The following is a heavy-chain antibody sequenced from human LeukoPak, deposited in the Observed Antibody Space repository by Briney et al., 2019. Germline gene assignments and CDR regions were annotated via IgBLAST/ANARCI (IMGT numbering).Heavy chain of an antibody. CDR2: IYWDDDK. J-gene: IGHJ4*02. Sequence: SGPTLVKLTQTLTLTCTFSDFSLSTSGVNVGWIRQPPGKALEWLALIYWDDDKRYSPSLKSRLTITKDTSKNQVVLSLTNMDPVDTATYYCVYRRSSGGYFDFWGQGTLVTVSS. CDR3: VYRRSSGGYFDF. D-gene: IGHD3-22*01. V-gene: IGHV2-5*02. CDR1: DFSLSTSGVN.